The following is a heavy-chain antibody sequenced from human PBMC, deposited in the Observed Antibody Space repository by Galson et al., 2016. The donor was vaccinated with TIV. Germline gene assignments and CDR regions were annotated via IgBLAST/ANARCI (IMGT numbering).Heavy chain of an antibody. J-gene: IGHJ4*02. Sequence: SLRLSCAASGFTFSNYAMIWVRQAPGKGLEWVSGIYGSDVTTFYADSVKGRFTISRDNSKNTLYLQMNSLRAEDTAAYYCAKDWRQYFGSGSYFDFRGQGTLVTVSS. D-gene: IGHD3-10*01. CDR2: IYGSDVTT. CDR3: AKDWRQYFGSGSYFDF. CDR1: GFTFSNYA. V-gene: IGHV3-23*01.